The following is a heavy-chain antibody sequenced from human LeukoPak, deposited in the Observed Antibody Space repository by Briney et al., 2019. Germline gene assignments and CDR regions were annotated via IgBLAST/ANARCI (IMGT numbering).Heavy chain of an antibody. V-gene: IGHV1-18*01. Sequence: VASVKVSCKASGYTFTSYGISWVRQAPGQGLEWMGWISVYNGNTNYAQNLQGRVTMTTDTSTSTAYMELRSLRPDDTAVYYCARGPRPLYSSAWYGVYWGQGTLVTVSS. CDR3: ARGPRPLYSSAWYGVY. CDR1: GYTFTSYG. J-gene: IGHJ4*02. CDR2: ISVYNGNT. D-gene: IGHD6-19*01.